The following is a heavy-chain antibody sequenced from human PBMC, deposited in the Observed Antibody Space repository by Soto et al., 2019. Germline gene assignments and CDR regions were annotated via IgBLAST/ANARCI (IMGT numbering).Heavy chain of an antibody. CDR3: ARTTQTSGYYYYFDY. D-gene: IGHD3-22*01. CDR2: ISYSGNNK. V-gene: IGHV3-30-3*01. CDR1: GCTFSYYA. Sequence: GGSVRLSCGASGCTFSYYAMHWVRQAPGKGLEWVALISYSGNNKYYADSVKGRFTISRDNSETTLYPQMNRLGAEYTAIYYCARTTQTSGYYYYFDYSGQVPLVTVSS. J-gene: IGHJ4*02.